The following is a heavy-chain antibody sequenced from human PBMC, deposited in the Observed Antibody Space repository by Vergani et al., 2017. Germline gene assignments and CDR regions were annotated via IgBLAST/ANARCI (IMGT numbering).Heavy chain of an antibody. CDR2: INPNSGGT. V-gene: IGHV1-2*02. CDR1: GYTFTGYY. CDR3: ERVRVPRITGGNWFDP. J-gene: IGHJ5*02. D-gene: IGHD1-20*01. Sequence: QVQLVQSGAEVKKPGASVKVSCKASGYTFTGYYMHWVRQAPGQGLEWMGWINPNSGGTNYAQKFQGRVTMTRDTSISTAYMALSRLRSDDTAVYYCERVRVPRITGGNWFDPWGQGTLVTVAS.